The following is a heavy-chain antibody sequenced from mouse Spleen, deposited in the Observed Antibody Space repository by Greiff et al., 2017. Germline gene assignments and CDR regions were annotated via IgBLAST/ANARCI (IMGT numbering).Heavy chain of an antibody. CDR2: ISGGGGNT. CDR1: GFTFSSYT. J-gene: IGHJ2*01. CDR3: ARHTRFDY. V-gene: IGHV5-9*01. Sequence: DVMLVESGGGLVKPGGSLKLSCAASGFTFSSYTMSWVRQTPEKRLEWVATISGGGGNTYYPDSVKGRFTISRDNAKNTLYLQMSSLRSEDTALYYCARHTRFDYWGQGTTLTVSS.